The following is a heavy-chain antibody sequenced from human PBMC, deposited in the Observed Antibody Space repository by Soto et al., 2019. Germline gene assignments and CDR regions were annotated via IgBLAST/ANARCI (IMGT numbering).Heavy chain of an antibody. J-gene: IGHJ4*02. CDR2: ISYDGSNK. V-gene: IGHV3-30-3*01. CDR3: ARGQEEH. Sequence: QVQLVESGGGVVQPGRSLRLYCAASGFTFSSYAMHWVRQAPGKGLEWVAVISYDGSNKYYADSVKGRFTISRDNSKNTLYLQMNSLRAEDTAVYYCARGQEEHWGQGTLVTVSS. D-gene: IGHD1-1*01. CDR1: GFTFSSYA.